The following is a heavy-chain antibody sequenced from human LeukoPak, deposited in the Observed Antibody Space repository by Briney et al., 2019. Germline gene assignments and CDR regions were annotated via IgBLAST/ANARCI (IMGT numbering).Heavy chain of an antibody. V-gene: IGHV3-53*01. Sequence: GGSLRLSCAVSDFVVSANYMTWVRQAPGKGLEWVSLILKGGSTYYADSVKGRFTISRDNSKNTLYLQMNSLRAEDTAVYYCAKVPTYYYDSSGRNWFDPWGQGTLVTVSS. CDR3: AKVPTYYYDSSGRNWFDP. D-gene: IGHD3-22*01. J-gene: IGHJ5*02. CDR2: ILKGGST. CDR1: DFVVSANY.